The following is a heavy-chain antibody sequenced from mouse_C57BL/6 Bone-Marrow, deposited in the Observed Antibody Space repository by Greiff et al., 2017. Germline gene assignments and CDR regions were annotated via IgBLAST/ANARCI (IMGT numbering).Heavy chain of an antibody. V-gene: IGHV1-81*01. J-gene: IGHJ4*01. D-gene: IGHD3-3*01. Sequence: LVESGAELARPGASVKLSCKASGYTFTSYGLSWVKQRTGQGLAWIGESYPRSGNTYYNEKFKGKATLTADKSSSTADMELRSLTSEDSAVDFCARRGWDRAMDYWGQGTSVTVSS. CDR3: ARRGWDRAMDY. CDR1: GYTFTSYG. CDR2: SYPRSGNT.